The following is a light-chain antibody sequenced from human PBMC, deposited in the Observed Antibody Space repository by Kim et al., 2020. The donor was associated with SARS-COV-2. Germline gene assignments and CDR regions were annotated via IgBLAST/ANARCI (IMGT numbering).Light chain of an antibody. V-gene: IGKV1-12*01. CDR2: DAS. Sequence: SASEGDRVTITCRASQAISSWLAWYQQKPGKAPKLLVYDASTLQDGVPSRFSGSGSGTDFTLIISGLQAEDFATYYCQQTNSFPYTFGQGTKLEIK. CDR3: QQTNSFPYT. CDR1: QAISSW. J-gene: IGKJ2*01.